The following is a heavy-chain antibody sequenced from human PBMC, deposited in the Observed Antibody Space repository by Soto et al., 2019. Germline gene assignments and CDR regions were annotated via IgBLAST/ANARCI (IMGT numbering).Heavy chain of an antibody. CDR1: GYTFSDYY. CDR2: INAKDGST. J-gene: IGHJ4*02. Sequence: QVQLVQSGTEVKKSGASVKVACRAFGYTFSDYYIQWVRQAPGQGLEWLGIINAKDGSTGYAQKFQGRITMTRNTSTTTIYMELSSLTSEDTATYFCARRKWPQYSYEDYWGQGTLVTVSS. V-gene: IGHV1-46*01. D-gene: IGHD2-15*01. CDR3: ARRKWPQYSYEDY.